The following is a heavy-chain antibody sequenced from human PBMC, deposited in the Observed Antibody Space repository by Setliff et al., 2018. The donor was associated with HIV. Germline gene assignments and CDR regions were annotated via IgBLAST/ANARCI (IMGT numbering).Heavy chain of an antibody. CDR1: GGSVSSASYY. Sequence: SETLSLTCTVSGGSVSSASYYWSWIRQPPGKGLEWIGYIYYSGTTKYNPSLKSRVTMSVDTSKNQFSLKLSSVTAADTAVYYCARDSSIVATTHYYYYMDVWGKGTTVTVSS. J-gene: IGHJ6*03. V-gene: IGHV4-61*01. CDR2: IYYSGTT. CDR3: ARDSSIVATTHYYYYMDV. D-gene: IGHD5-12*01.